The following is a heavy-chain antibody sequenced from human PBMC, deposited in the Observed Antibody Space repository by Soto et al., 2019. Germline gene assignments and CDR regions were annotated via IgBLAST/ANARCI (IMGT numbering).Heavy chain of an antibody. J-gene: IGHJ5*02. CDR1: GFSLSTSGVG. CDR3: AHSPQYSSSWYGNFPWFDP. D-gene: IGHD6-13*01. V-gene: IGHV2-5*02. CDR2: IYWDDDK. Sequence: QITLKESGPPLVKPTQTLTLTCTFSGFSLSTSGVGVGWIRQPPGKALEWLALIYWDDDKRYSPSLKSRLTTTNDPXXPXLXXTMTNMEPVDTATFYCAHSPQYSSSWYGNFPWFDPWGQGPLVTVSS.